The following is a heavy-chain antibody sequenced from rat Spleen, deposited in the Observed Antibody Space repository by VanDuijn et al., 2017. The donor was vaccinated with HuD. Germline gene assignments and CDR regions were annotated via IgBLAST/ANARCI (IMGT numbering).Heavy chain of an antibody. V-gene: IGHV5-29*01. CDR3: TRHEPNWFAY. CDR1: GLTFSGYV. J-gene: IGHJ3*01. Sequence: EVQLVESGGGLVQPGRSLKLSCAVSGLTFSGYVMAWVRQAPTKGLEWVATISYDGSKTHYRDSVMGRFTISRDNAKTTLYLQMDSLRSEDTATYYCTRHEPNWFAYWGQGTLVTVSS. CDR2: ISYDGSKT.